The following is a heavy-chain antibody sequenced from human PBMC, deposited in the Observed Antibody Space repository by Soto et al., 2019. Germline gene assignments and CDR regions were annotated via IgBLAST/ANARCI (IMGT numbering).Heavy chain of an antibody. CDR2: LYRDGNT. CDR3: AGAEYSSGWTAEFDY. Sequence: GVSLRLSCAASGLIVSSSYMSWVRQAPGKGLEWVSVLYRDGNTYYADSVKGRFTISRDNSKNTLYNQMNKLRVEDTAVYYCAGAEYSSGWTAEFDYWGQGT. CDR1: GLIVSSSY. D-gene: IGHD6-19*01. V-gene: IGHV3-53*01. J-gene: IGHJ4*02.